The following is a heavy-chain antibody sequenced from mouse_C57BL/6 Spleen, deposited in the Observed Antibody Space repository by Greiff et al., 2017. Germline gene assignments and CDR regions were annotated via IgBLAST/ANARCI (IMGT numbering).Heavy chain of an antibody. CDR3: ARSRGLLLLRGYFDY. J-gene: IGHJ2*01. CDR2: INPGSGGT. Sequence: QVQLQQSGAELVRPGTSVKVSCKASGYAFTNYLIEWVKQRPGQGLEWIGVINPGSGGTNYNEKFKGKATLTADKSSSTAYMQLSSLTSEDSAVYFCARSRGLLLLRGYFDYWGQGTTLTVSS. CDR1: GYAFTNYL. D-gene: IGHD1-1*01. V-gene: IGHV1-54*01.